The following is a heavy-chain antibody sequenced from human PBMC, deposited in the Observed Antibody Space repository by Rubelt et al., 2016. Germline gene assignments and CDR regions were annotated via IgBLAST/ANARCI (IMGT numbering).Heavy chain of an antibody. CDR2: IWYDGSNK. V-gene: IGHV3-33*01. D-gene: IGHD6-19*01. Sequence: HWVRQAPGKGLEWVAVIWYDGSNKYYADSVKGRFTISRDNSKNTLYLQMNSLRAEDTAVYYCATDISSGWYYFDYWGQGTLVTVSS. CDR3: ATDISSGWYYFDY. J-gene: IGHJ4*02.